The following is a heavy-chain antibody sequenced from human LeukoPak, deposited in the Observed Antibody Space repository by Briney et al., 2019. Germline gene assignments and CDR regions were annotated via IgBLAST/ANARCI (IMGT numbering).Heavy chain of an antibody. CDR3: ARDDIVVVPAAMDDPNYYYYMDV. D-gene: IGHD2-2*01. CDR2: MNPNSGNT. V-gene: IGHV1-8*01. Sequence: ASVKVSCKASGYTFTSYDINWVRQATGQGLEWMGWMNPNSGNTGYAQKFQGRVTMTRNTSISTAYMELSSLRSEDTAVYYCARDDIVVVPAAMDDPNYYYYMDVWGKGTTVTVSS. CDR1: GYTFTSYD. J-gene: IGHJ6*03.